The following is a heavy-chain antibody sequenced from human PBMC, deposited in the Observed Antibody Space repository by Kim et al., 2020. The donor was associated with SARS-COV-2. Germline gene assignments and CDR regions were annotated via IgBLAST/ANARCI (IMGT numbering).Heavy chain of an antibody. V-gene: IGHV1-24*01. CDR3: ATGGYNWNDTLQAYYYYYGMDV. D-gene: IGHD1-20*01. CDR2: FDPEDGET. Sequence: ASVKVSCKVSGYTLTELSMHWVRQAPGKGLEWMGGFDPEDGETIYAQKFQGRVTMTEDTSTDTAYMELSSLRSEDTAVYYCATGGYNWNDTLQAYYYYYGMDVWGQGTTVTVSS. J-gene: IGHJ6*02. CDR1: GYTLTELS.